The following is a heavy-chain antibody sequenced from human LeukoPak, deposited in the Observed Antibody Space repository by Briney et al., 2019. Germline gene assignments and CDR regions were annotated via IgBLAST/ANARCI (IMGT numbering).Heavy chain of an antibody. CDR3: ARFKPSPYYDILTGLRYYFDY. CDR1: GYTFTSYG. V-gene: IGHV1-18*01. J-gene: IGHJ4*02. CDR2: ISAYNGNT. Sequence: ASVKVSCKASGYTFTSYGISWVRQAPGQGLEWMGWISAYNGNTNYAQKLQGRVTMTTDTSTSTAYMELRSLRSDDTAVYYCARFKPSPYYDILTGLRYYFDYWGQGTPVTVSS. D-gene: IGHD3-9*01.